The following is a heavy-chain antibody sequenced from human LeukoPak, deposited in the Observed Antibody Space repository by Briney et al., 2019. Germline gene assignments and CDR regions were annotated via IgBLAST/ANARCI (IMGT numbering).Heavy chain of an antibody. CDR1: GYTFTGYY. Sequence: ASVKVSCKASGYTFTGYYMHWVRQAPGQGLEWMGWINPNRGGTKYAPKFQGRVTLTRDTSISTASMERSRLRSDDTAVYYCARALDGGGGFDYWGQGTLVTVSP. CDR2: INPNRGGT. CDR3: ARALDGGGGFDY. J-gene: IGHJ4*02. V-gene: IGHV1-2*02. D-gene: IGHD3-16*01.